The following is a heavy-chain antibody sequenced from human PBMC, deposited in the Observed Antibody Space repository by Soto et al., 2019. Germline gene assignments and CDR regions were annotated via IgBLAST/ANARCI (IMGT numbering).Heavy chain of an antibody. V-gene: IGHV3-48*01. Sequence: EVQLVVSGGGLVQPRGSLRLSCAASGFSFSSYSMNWVRQAPGNGLEWVSYISSSSSTIYYADSVKGRFTISRDNAKNSLYLQMNRLRAEDTAVYYCARAAPGATFNQFDYWGQGTLVTVSS. CDR1: GFSFSSYS. J-gene: IGHJ4*02. CDR2: ISSSSSTI. CDR3: ARAAPGATFNQFDY. D-gene: IGHD5-12*01.